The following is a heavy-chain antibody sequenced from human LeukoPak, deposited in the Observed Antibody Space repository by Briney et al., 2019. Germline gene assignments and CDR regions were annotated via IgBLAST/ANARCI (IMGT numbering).Heavy chain of an antibody. J-gene: IGHJ4*02. CDR2: FNPNSGGT. V-gene: IGHV1-2*02. CDR3: ARDRDGWYTFDY. CDR1: GYTFTGYY. Sequence: ASVKVSCKASGYTFTGYYMHWVRQAPGQGLEWMGWFNPNSGGTYYAQKFQGRVTMARDTSISTAYMELSRLRSDDTAVYYCARDRDGWYTFDYWGQGTLVTVSS. D-gene: IGHD6-19*01.